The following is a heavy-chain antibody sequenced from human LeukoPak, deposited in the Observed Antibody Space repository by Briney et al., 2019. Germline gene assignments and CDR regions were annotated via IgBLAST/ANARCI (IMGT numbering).Heavy chain of an antibody. CDR3: ARISPERGYSYGPLDNYFDY. Sequence: SGGSLRLTCAASGFTISSYWMSWVRQAPGKGREWVANIKQDGSEKYYVDSVKGRFTISRDNAKNSLYLQMNSLRAEDTAVYYCARISPERGYSYGPLDNYFDYWGQGTLVTVSS. D-gene: IGHD5-18*01. CDR1: GFTISSYW. J-gene: IGHJ4*02. V-gene: IGHV3-7*01. CDR2: IKQDGSEK.